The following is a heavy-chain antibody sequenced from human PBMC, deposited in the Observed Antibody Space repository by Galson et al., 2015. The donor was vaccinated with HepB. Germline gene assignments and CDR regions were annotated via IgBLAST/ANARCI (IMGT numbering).Heavy chain of an antibody. CDR3: AKEGRNGYFGVYGGFDV. CDR2: ISGSGGNT. J-gene: IGHJ3*01. Sequence: SLRLSCAASGSTFRSYAMTWVRQAPGRGLDWVSSISGSGGNTYYTASVKGRFTISRDNPKNTLFLQMKSLRVEDTAVYFCAKEGRNGYFGVYGGFDVWGHGTLVTVSS. V-gene: IGHV3-23*01. D-gene: IGHD3-22*01. CDR1: GSTFRSYA.